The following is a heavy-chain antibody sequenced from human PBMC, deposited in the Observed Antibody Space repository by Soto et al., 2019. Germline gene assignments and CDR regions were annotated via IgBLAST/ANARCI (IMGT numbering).Heavy chain of an antibody. Sequence: EVQLVESGGGLVQPGGSLRLSCAASGFTFSSYSMNWVRQAPGKGLEWVSYISSSSSTIYYADSVKGRFTISRDNAKNSLYLQMNSLRAEDTALYYCARGSLELLDYWGQGTLVTVSS. CDR2: ISSSSSTI. CDR3: ARGSLELLDY. V-gene: IGHV3-48*01. J-gene: IGHJ4*02. CDR1: GFTFSSYS. D-gene: IGHD1-7*01.